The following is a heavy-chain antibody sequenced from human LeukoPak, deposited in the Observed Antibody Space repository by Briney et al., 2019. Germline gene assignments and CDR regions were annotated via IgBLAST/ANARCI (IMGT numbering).Heavy chain of an antibody. CDR3: ARGRRGRALYYYYGMDV. J-gene: IGHJ6*02. Sequence: SETLCLTCAVYGGSFSGYYWSWIRQPPGKGLEWIGEINHSGSTNYNPSLKSRVTISVDTSKNQFSLKLSSVTAADTAVYYCARGRRGRALYYYYGMDVWGQGTTVTVSS. D-gene: IGHD1-26*01. CDR2: INHSGST. V-gene: IGHV4-34*01. CDR1: GGSFSGYY.